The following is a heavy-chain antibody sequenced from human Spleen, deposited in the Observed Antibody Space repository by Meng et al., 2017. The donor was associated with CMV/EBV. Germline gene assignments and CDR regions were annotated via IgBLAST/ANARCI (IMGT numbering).Heavy chain of an antibody. CDR1: GGSISGSAFY. V-gene: IGHV4-31*03. CDR3: ARVVRGLNRYLYYYAMDV. Sequence: LRLSCSVSGGSISGSAFYWTWVRQHPGKGLEWLGYIYHSGYTNYSPSLKSRLAFSVDTSKNQFSLRLRSVTAADTAVYYCARVVRGLNRYLYYYAMDVWGQGTSVTVSS. D-gene: IGHD3-16*02. CDR2: IYHSGYT. J-gene: IGHJ6*02.